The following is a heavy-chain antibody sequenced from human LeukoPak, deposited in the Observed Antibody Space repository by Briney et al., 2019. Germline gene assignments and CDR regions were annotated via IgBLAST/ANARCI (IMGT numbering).Heavy chain of an antibody. V-gene: IGHV3-23*01. CDR1: GFTFSSYA. CDR2: ISGSGDST. Sequence: PGGSLRLSCAASGFTFSSYAMNWVRQAPGKGLEWVSSISGSGDSTYYADSVKGRFTISRDNSKSTLYLQMNSLRAEDTAVYYCAKDQAFDPWGQGTLVTVSS. J-gene: IGHJ5*02. CDR3: AKDQAFDP.